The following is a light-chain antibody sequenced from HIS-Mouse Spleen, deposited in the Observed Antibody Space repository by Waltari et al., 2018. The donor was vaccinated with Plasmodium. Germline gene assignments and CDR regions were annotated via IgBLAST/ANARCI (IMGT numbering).Light chain of an antibody. CDR1: QSISSY. CDR3: QQSYSTWT. Sequence: DIQMTQSPSSLSASVGDRVTITCRASQSISSYLNWYQQKPGKAPKLLIYAASSLQSGVPSRFSGTGSGTDFTLTISSLQPEDVATYCCQQSYSTWTFGQGTKVEIK. V-gene: IGKV1-39*01. CDR2: AAS. J-gene: IGKJ1*01.